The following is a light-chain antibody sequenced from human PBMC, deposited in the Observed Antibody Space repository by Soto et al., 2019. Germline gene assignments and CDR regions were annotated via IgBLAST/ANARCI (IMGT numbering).Light chain of an antibody. Sequence: EIALTQSPATLSLSPGERATLSCRASQSVSSYLAWYQQKPGQAPRLLIYDAPNRATGIPARFSGSGSGTDFTLTISSLEPEDFAVYYCQQRSNWPPSWTFGQGTKVEIK. CDR1: QSVSSY. CDR2: DAP. V-gene: IGKV3-11*01. J-gene: IGKJ1*01. CDR3: QQRSNWPPSWT.